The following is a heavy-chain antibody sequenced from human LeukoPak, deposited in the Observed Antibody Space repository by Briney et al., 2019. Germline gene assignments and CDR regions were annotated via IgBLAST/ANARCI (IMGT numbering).Heavy chain of an antibody. CDR1: GGSISSYY. V-gene: IGHV4-4*07. Sequence: SETLSLTCTVSGGSISSYYWSWIRQPAGKGLEWIGRIYYSGSTYYNPSLKSRVTISIDTSKKQFSLKLSSVTAADTAVYYCARVYGDYVGYFQHWGQGTLVTVSS. CDR3: ARVYGDYVGYFQH. J-gene: IGHJ1*01. D-gene: IGHD4-17*01. CDR2: IYYSGST.